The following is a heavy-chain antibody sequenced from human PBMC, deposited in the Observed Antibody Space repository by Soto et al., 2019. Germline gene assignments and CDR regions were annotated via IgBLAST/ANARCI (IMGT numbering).Heavy chain of an antibody. CDR1: GFTFSDYY. Sequence: GGSLRLSCAASGFTFSDYYMSWIRQAPGKGLEWVSYISSSGSTIYYADSVKGRFTISRDNAKNSLYLQMNSLRAEDTAVYYCARGPKLPGYSSSWYSYYYYYMDVWGKGTTVTVSS. CDR2: ISSSGSTI. J-gene: IGHJ6*03. V-gene: IGHV3-11*01. D-gene: IGHD6-13*01. CDR3: ARGPKLPGYSSSWYSYYYYYMDV.